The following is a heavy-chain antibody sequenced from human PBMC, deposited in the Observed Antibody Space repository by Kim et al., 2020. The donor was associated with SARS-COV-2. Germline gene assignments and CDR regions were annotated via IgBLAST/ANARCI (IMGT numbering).Heavy chain of an antibody. CDR3: GRDYRRAGMDV. CDR1: GFTFRDYW. CDR2: IDSYGSDT. J-gene: IGHJ6*02. V-gene: IGHV3-74*01. Sequence: GGSLRLSCEASGFTFRDYWMHWVRQAPGKGPVWVSRIDSYGSDTTYTDSVKGRFTISRDNTKNTLYLQMNSLTADDTAVYYCGRDYRRAGMDVWGQGTTGTVSS.